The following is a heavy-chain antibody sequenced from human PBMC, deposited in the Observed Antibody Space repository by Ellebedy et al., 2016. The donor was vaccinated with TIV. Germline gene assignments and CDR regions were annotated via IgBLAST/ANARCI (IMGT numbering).Heavy chain of an antibody. CDR3: ARMRYCGGDCWYYSD. V-gene: IGHV4-39*01. CDR2: IYYTGST. D-gene: IGHD2-21*02. J-gene: IGHJ4*02. CDR1: GGSXXSSSSY. Sequence: MPSETLSLTCTVSGGSXXSSSSYWGSXRQPPGTGLEWLGSIYYTGSTYYTPPLKIRVSISVDTSKNQFSLKLSSVTAADTAVYNCARMRYCGGDCWYYSDWGQGTVVTVSS.